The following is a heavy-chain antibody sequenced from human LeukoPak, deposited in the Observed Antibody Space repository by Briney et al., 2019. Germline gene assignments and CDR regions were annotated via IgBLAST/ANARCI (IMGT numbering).Heavy chain of an antibody. CDR2: IFYSGST. J-gene: IGHJ4*02. CDR3: ARGYCNSGSCFDF. V-gene: IGHV4-59*01. D-gene: IGHD1-26*01. CDR1: GGSIRGYY. Sequence: SETLSLTCTVSGGSIRGYYWSWIRQPPGKGLEWIGYIFYSGSTTYNPSLKSRVTMSVDTSENQFTLKLSSVTAADTAVYYCARGYCNSGSCFDFWGQGTRVTASS.